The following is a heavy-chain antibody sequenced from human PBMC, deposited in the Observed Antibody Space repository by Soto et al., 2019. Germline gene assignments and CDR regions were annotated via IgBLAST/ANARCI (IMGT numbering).Heavy chain of an antibody. Sequence: EVQLVESGGGLVQPGRSLRLSCAASGFTFDDYAMHWVRQAPGKGLEWVSGISWNSGSIGYADSVKGRFTISRDNAKNSLYLQMNSLRAEDTDLYYCAKDTTSKWEWFGELYYFDYWGQGPLVTVSS. D-gene: IGHD3-10*01. CDR3: AKDTTSKWEWFGELYYFDY. CDR1: GFTFDDYA. J-gene: IGHJ4*02. V-gene: IGHV3-9*01. CDR2: ISWNSGSI.